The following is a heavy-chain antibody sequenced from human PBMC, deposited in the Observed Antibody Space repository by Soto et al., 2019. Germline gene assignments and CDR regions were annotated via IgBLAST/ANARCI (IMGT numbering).Heavy chain of an antibody. J-gene: IGHJ6*02. CDR1: GGTFRTSA. CDR3: ARDKDRPQLGVNYYYILDV. CDR2: IMPTFRTP. V-gene: IGHV1-69*12. D-gene: IGHD3-3*02. Sequence: QVQLEQSGAEVKKPGSSVKVSCKASGGTFRTSAISWVRQAPGQGLEWKGGIMPTFRTPDCAQKFQGRVIITADEFTGTAYMELSVLRSDDTAVYYCARDKDRPQLGVNYYYILDVWGQGNTITVSS.